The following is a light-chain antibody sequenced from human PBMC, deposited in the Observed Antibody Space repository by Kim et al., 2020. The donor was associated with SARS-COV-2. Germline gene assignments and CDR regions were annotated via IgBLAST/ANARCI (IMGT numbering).Light chain of an antibody. V-gene: IGKV3-15*01. CDR1: QSFSIS. CDR3: QQYNNWPLT. Sequence: VSPGERATLHCRASQSFSISLAWYQQKPGQAPRLLIYGASTRATGIPARFSGRGSGTEFTLTISSLQSEDFAVYSCQQYNNWPLTFGGGTKVDIK. J-gene: IGKJ4*01. CDR2: GAS.